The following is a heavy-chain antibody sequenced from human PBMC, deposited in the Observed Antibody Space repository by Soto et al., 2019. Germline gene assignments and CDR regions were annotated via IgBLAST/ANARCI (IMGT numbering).Heavy chain of an antibody. CDR3: TTGLAAAGANY. Sequence: VQLVESGGNLVKPGGSLRLPCADSGFTFIAAWMTWVRQAPGKGLEWVGRIKSKTDGGTTDFAAAGKGRFTISRDGSKTTVYLQMSLLKIEDAAVYYWTTGLAAAGANYWGHGTLVTVSS. CDR1: GFTFIAAW. CDR2: IKSKTDGGTT. J-gene: IGHJ4*01. D-gene: IGHD6-13*01. V-gene: IGHV3-15*01.